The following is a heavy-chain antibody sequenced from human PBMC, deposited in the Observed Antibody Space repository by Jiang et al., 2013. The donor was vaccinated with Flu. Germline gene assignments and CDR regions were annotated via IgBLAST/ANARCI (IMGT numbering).Heavy chain of an antibody. CDR3: ARDLEITMILVIRDYYFDY. Sequence: LVESGAEVKKPGASVKVSCKASGYTFTGYNIHWVRQAPGQGLEWMGWINPNSGATTFAEKFHGRVTLTSDTSTNTAYMELGSLRSDDTAIYYCARDLEITMILVIRDYYFDYWGQGTLVTVSS. D-gene: IGHD3-22*01. J-gene: IGHJ4*02. CDR1: GYTFTGYN. CDR2: INPNSGAT. V-gene: IGHV1-2*02.